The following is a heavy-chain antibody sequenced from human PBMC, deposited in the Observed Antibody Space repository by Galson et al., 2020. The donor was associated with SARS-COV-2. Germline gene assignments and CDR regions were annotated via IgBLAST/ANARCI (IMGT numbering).Heavy chain of an antibody. CDR1: GFTFSSYA. V-gene: IGHV3-30*04. Sequence: GESLKISCAASGFTFSSYAMHWVRQAPGKGLERVAVISYDGSNKYYADSVKGRFTISRDNSKNTLYLQMNSLRAEDTAVYYCASGKSHYYYYYGMDVWGQGTTVTVSS. CDR3: ASGKSHYYYYYGMDV. CDR2: ISYDGSNK. J-gene: IGHJ6*02. D-gene: IGHD1-26*01.